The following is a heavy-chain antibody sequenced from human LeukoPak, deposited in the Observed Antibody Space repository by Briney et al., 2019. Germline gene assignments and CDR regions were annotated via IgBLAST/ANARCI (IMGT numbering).Heavy chain of an antibody. Sequence: ASVKVSCKASGYTFTSYDINWVRQAPGQGLEWMGWINPNSGGTNYAQKFQGRVTMTRDTSISTAYMELSRLRSDDTAVYYCARGPPYYYDSSGYEDYWGQGTLVTVSS. CDR2: INPNSGGT. CDR1: GYTFTSYD. J-gene: IGHJ4*02. D-gene: IGHD3-22*01. CDR3: ARGPPYYYDSSGYEDY. V-gene: IGHV1-2*02.